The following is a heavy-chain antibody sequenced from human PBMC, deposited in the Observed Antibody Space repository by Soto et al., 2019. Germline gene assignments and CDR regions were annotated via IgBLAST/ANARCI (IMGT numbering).Heavy chain of an antibody. Sequence: EVQLLESGGGLVQPRRSLRLSYSASGFNFTNHVINWVRQAPGKSLEWVSSISNSDDVGFYADSVRGRFIVSRDTSTNTIYLQMNYLRVEDTAVYYCAKTVGATKLEDYWGQGTLVTVSS. J-gene: IGHJ4*02. V-gene: IGHV3-23*01. D-gene: IGHD1-26*01. CDR3: AKTVGATKLEDY. CDR2: ISNSDDVG. CDR1: GFNFTNHV.